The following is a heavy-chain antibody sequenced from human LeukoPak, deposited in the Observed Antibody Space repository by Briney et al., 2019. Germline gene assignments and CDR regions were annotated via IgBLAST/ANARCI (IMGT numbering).Heavy chain of an antibody. V-gene: IGHV3-7*01. Sequence: GGSLRLSCAASGFTFSSYWMNWVRQAPGKGLEWVANIKKDGSERYYMDSVKGRFTISRDSTKKSLYLQMNTLRAEDTAVYYCARDLAGPPQEAFDIWGQGTMVTVSS. J-gene: IGHJ3*02. CDR3: ARDLAGPPQEAFDI. CDR2: IKKDGSER. CDR1: GFTFSSYW.